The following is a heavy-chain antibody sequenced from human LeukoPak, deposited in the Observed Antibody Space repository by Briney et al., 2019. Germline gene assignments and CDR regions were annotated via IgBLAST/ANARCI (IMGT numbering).Heavy chain of an antibody. CDR2: IKGDGSEK. J-gene: IGHJ4*02. CDR3: VRDRGWLQFEN. D-gene: IGHD5-24*01. V-gene: IGHV3-7*01. CDR1: GFTFSDYW. Sequence: GGSLRLSCAASGFTFSDYWMDWVRQAPGKGLEWVAIIKGDGSEKNYLDSVKGRFTISRDNAKNSLYLEMNSLRAEDTAVYYCVRDRGWLQFENWGQGTLVTVSS.